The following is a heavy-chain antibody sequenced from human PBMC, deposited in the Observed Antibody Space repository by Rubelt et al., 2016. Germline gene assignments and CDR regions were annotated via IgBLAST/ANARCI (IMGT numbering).Heavy chain of an antibody. CDR1: GGSISSYY. J-gene: IGHJ4*02. D-gene: IGHD3-16*01. Sequence: QVHLQESGPGLVKPSETLSLTCTVSGGSISSYYWSWLRQPPGKGLEWIGYIYYSGSTNYNPSLKSRGTISGDTFKNQCALKLSSVTEAETAEYDCARGNDYYYFDYWGQGTLVNVSS. CDR3: ARGNDYYYFDY. V-gene: IGHV4-59*01. CDR2: IYYSGST.